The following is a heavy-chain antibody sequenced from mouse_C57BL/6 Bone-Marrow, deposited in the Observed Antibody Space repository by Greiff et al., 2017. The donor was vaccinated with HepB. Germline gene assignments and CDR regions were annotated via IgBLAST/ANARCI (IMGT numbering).Heavy chain of an antibody. J-gene: IGHJ3*01. Sequence: QVQLKESGAELVRPGASVTLSCKASGYTFTDYEMHWVKQTPVHGLEWIGAIDPETGGTAYNQKFKGKAILTADKSSSTAYMELRSLTSEDSAVYYCTRVYYGYDGFAYWGQGTLVTVSA. D-gene: IGHD2-2*01. CDR3: TRVYYGYDGFAY. CDR1: GYTFTDYE. V-gene: IGHV1-15*01. CDR2: IDPETGGT.